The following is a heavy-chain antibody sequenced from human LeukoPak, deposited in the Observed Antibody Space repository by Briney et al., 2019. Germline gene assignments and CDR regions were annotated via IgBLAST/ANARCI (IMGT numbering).Heavy chain of an antibody. J-gene: IGHJ4*02. CDR1: GFTFSSYW. CDR3: ARSYCSGGSCYYPYY. Sequence: GGSLRLSCAASGFTFSSYWMSWVRQAPGKGLEWVSFIYSDNTHYSDSVKGRFTISRDNSKNTLYLQTNSLRAEDTAVYYCARSYCSGGSCYYPYYWGQGTLVTVSS. V-gene: IGHV3-53*01. CDR2: IYSDNT. D-gene: IGHD2-15*01.